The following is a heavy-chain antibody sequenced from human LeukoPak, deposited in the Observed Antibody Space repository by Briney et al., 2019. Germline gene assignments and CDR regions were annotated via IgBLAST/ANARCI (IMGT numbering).Heavy chain of an antibody. CDR2: IYTSGST. Sequence: SETLSLTCTVSGGSISSGSYYWSWIRPPAGKGLEWIGRIYTSGSTNYNPSLKSRVTISVDTSKNQFSLKLSSVTAADTAVYYCARVGGDCSSTSCRRATRYYYYMDVWGKGTTVTVSS. CDR3: ARVGGDCSSTSCRRATRYYYYMDV. CDR1: GGSISSGSYY. D-gene: IGHD2-2*01. V-gene: IGHV4-61*02. J-gene: IGHJ6*03.